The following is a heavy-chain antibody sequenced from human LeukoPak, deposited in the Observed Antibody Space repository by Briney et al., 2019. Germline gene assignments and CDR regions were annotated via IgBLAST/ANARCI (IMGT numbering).Heavy chain of an antibody. Sequence: ASVKVSCKASGYTFTGYYMHWVRQAPGQGLEWMGRINPNSGGTNYAQKFQGRVTMTRDTSISTAYMELSGLRSDDTAVYYCARGFNKIAAAGVDYWGQGTLVTVSS. D-gene: IGHD6-13*01. CDR2: INPNSGGT. CDR1: GYTFTGYY. J-gene: IGHJ4*02. CDR3: ARGFNKIAAAGVDY. V-gene: IGHV1-2*06.